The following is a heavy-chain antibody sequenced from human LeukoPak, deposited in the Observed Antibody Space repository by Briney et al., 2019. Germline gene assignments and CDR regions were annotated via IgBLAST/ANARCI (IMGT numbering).Heavy chain of an antibody. D-gene: IGHD6-25*01. V-gene: IGHV4-4*02. CDR2: VHLDGRT. CDR3: AREGGFYRPLDY. CDR1: GGSVSSTNW. J-gene: IGHJ4*02. Sequence: SETLSLTCGVSGGSVSSTNWWTWMRQPPGKGLEWIGEVHLDGRTNFNPPLKSRLTMSVDPSENHVSLKLTSVTAADTAVYYCAREGGFYRPLDYSGQGTLVTVSS.